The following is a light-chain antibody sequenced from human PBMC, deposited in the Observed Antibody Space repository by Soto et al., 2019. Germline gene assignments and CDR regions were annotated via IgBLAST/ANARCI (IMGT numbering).Light chain of an antibody. CDR2: AAS. J-gene: IGKJ1*01. V-gene: IGKV1-17*01. CDR3: LQHNNYPRA. Sequence: DIQMTQSPSSLSASVGDRVTITCRASQDIGKDFGWYQQRPGKAPKRLIYAASSMQSGVPSRFSGSGSGTEFILTISSLQPEDFATYYCLQHNNYPRAFGQGTKVEIK. CDR1: QDIGKD.